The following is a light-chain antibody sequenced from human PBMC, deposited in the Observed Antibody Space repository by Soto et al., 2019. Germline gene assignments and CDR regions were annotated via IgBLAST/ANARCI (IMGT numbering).Light chain of an antibody. V-gene: IGLV2-14*01. Sequence: QSALTQPASVSGSLGQSITISCSGTSSDVVAYNYVSWYQQYPGKAPKLMIYHVTDRPSGVSNRFSGSKSGNTASLTSYGLQAEDEADYYCYSFTTSNTFFFGSGTKLTVL. J-gene: IGLJ1*01. CDR1: SSDVVAYNY. CDR2: HVT. CDR3: YSFTTSNTFF.